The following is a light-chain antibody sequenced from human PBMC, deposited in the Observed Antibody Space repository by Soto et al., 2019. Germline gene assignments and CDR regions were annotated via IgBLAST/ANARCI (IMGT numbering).Light chain of an antibody. CDR1: QSISSW. V-gene: IGKV1-5*01. CDR3: QQYNSYPYT. J-gene: IGKJ2*01. Sequence: DIQMTQSPSTLSVSVGDRVTITCRASQSISSWLAWYQQKPGKAPKLLIYDASSLESGVPSRFSGSGSGTEFTLTISSLQPHDFATYYCQQYNSYPYTFGQGTKLEIK. CDR2: DAS.